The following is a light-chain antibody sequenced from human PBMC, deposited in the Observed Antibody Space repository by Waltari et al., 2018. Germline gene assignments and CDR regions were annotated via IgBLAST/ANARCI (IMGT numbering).Light chain of an antibody. CDR1: SSNIGAGYD. V-gene: IGLV1-40*01. CDR3: PSLGRSLRGLV. Sequence: QSVLTQPPSVSGAPGQRVTISCTGSSSNIGAGYDVHWYQQLPGTAPKLLIYGNRNRPSGGPDRFCGSKAGTSSSPANTWVQAGGWAGYLRPSLGRSLRGLVVGGGNKLTVL. CDR2: GNR. J-gene: IGLJ2*01.